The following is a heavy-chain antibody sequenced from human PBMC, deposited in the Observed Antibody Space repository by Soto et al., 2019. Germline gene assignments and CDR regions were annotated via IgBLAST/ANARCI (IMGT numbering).Heavy chain of an antibody. CDR2: ISHDGGAT. CDR3: AKDWGSSGWYNWFDP. Sequence: QVQLVESGGGVVQSGRSVRLSCAASEFTFSTSGMHWIRQAPGKGLEWVAMISHDGGATYYVDSVKGRFTISRDTDKNTLHLQMDSLRPEDTATYYCAKDWGSSGWYNWFDPWGQGTLVTVSS. D-gene: IGHD6-13*01. CDR1: EFTFSTSG. V-gene: IGHV3-30*18. J-gene: IGHJ5*02.